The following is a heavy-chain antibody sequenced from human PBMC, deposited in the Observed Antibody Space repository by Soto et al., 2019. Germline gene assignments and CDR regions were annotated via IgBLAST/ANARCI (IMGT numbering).Heavy chain of an antibody. CDR1: GFTFSSYG. J-gene: IGHJ4*02. CDR2: IWYDGSNK. Sequence: GGSLRLSCAASGFTFSSYGMHWVRQAPGKGLEWVAVIWYDGSNKYYADSVKGRFTISRDNSKNTLYLQMNSLRAEDTAVYYCAREQRYCSGGSCPRFDYWGQGTLVTVST. CDR3: AREQRYCSGGSCPRFDY. D-gene: IGHD2-15*01. V-gene: IGHV3-33*01.